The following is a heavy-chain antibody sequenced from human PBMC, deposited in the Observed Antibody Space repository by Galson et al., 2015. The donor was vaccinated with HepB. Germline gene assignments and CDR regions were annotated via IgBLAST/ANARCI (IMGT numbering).Heavy chain of an antibody. CDR3: AREDIHCSGGSCYRGPLDP. D-gene: IGHD2-15*01. CDR2: ISHTGRT. CDR1: DGSLSGYY. J-gene: IGHJ5*02. V-gene: IGHV4-34*01. Sequence: SLTCAVSDGSLSGYYWHWIRQPPGRGLEWIGEISHTGRTNYKSSLTSRITISGDMSKNQFSLKLSSVTAADTAVYYCAREDIHCSGGSCYRGPLDPWGQGTLATVSS.